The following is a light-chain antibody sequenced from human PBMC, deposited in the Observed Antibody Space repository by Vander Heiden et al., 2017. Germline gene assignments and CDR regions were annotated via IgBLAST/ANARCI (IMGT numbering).Light chain of an antibody. J-gene: IGLJ2*01. V-gene: IGLV3-21*02. CDR3: QVWDSSSDHVV. CDR1: NIGCKS. CDR2: DDT. Sequence: SYVLTQPPSVSVAPGQTARINCGGNNIGCKSVHWYQHTPGEAHELVAYDDTDRPSGIPERFSGSNAGNTATMTISRVEAGDEADYYCQVWDSSSDHVVFGGGTKLTVL.